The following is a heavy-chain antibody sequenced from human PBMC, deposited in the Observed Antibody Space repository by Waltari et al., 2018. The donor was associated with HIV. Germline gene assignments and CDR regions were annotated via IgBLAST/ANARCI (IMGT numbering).Heavy chain of an antibody. V-gene: IGHV5-51*03. Sequence: DVQLVQSGAEVKKSGESLKISCKGSGFTFGNYWIGWVRQMPGKGLEWMGIIYPGDAETTHGTSFQGQVTISADKSISTADLHGSSLKAQDTATYYCARLNIAARVNCLYYAMDVWGQGTTVTVSS. CDR2: IYPGDAET. D-gene: IGHD6-6*01. J-gene: IGHJ6*02. CDR3: ARLNIAARVNCLYYAMDV. CDR1: GFTFGNYW.